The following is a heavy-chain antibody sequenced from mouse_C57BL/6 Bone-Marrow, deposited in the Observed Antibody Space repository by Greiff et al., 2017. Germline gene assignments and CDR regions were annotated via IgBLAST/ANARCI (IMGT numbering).Heavy chain of an antibody. V-gene: IGHV1-69*01. CDR2: IDPSDSYT. J-gene: IGHJ3*01. D-gene: IGHD2-2*01. CDR3: ERDGYDGAWFAY. CDR1: GYTFTSYW. Sequence: QVQLQQPGAELVMPGASVKLSCKASGYTFTSYWMHWVKQRPGQGLEWIGEIDPSDSYTNYNQKFKGKSTLTVDKSSSTADMQLSSLTSEDSAVYYCERDGYDGAWFAYWGQGTLVTVSA.